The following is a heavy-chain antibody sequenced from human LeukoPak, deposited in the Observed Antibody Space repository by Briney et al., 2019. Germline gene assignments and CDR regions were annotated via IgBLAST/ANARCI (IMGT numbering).Heavy chain of an antibody. CDR3: AKDPIYGSGSYWEGGFDY. V-gene: IGHV3-21*01. J-gene: IGHJ4*02. D-gene: IGHD3-10*01. CDR1: GFTFSSYS. CDR2: ISSSSSYI. Sequence: GGSLRLSCAASGFTFSSYSMNWVRQAPGKGLEWVSSISSSSSYIYYADSVKGRFTISRDNAKKSMYLQMNSLRAEDTAVYYCAKDPIYGSGSYWEGGFDYWGQGTLVTVSS.